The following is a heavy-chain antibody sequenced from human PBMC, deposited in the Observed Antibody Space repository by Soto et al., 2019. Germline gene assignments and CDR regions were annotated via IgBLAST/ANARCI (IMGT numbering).Heavy chain of an antibody. CDR1: GYTFDRYG. CDR2: ISTYNGNT. J-gene: IGHJ6*03. V-gene: IGHV1-18*01. Sequence: VSSVKVSCKASGYTFDRYGISWVRQAPGQGLEWMGWISTYNGNTNYAQKLKGRVTMTTDTFTSTAYMELRSLTSDDAAVDYCAREGYWSSGSGDFYSHEYLGMDGWG. CDR3: AREGYWSSGSGDFYSHEYLGMDG. D-gene: IGHD2-15*01.